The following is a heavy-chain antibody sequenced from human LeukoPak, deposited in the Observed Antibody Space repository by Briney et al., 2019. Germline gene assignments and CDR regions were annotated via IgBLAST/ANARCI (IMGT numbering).Heavy chain of an antibody. CDR2: MNPNSGNT. D-gene: IGHD2-15*01. CDR1: GYTFTSYD. CDR3: ARARYCSGGSCYFWKNYYFDY. J-gene: IGHJ4*02. V-gene: IGHV1-8*01. Sequence: GASMKVSCKASGYTFTSYDINWVRQATGQGLEWMGWMNPNSGNTGYAQKFQGRVTMTRNTSISTAYMELSSLRSEDTAVYYCARARYCSGGSCYFWKNYYFDYWGQGTLVTVSS.